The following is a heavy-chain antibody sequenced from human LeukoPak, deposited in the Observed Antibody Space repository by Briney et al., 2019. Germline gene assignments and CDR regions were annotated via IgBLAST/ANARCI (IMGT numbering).Heavy chain of an antibody. V-gene: IGHV3-23*01. CDR3: AKDDNMVRGSIPWDY. CDR1: GFNFSSYA. D-gene: IGHD3-10*01. CDR2: ISGSGGST. J-gene: IGHJ4*02. Sequence: PGGSLRLSCAASGFNFSSYAMSWVRQAPGKGLEWVSAISGSGGSTYYADSVKGRFTISRDNSKNTLYLQMNSLRAEDTAVYYCAKDDNMVRGSIPWDYWGQGTLVTVSS.